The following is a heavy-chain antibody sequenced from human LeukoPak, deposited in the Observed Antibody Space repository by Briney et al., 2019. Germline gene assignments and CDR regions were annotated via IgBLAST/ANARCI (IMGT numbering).Heavy chain of an antibody. CDR1: GFTFSSYG. D-gene: IGHD6-13*01. CDR2: IRYDGSNK. V-gene: IGHV3-30*02. J-gene: IGHJ4*02. Sequence: GGSLRLSCAASGFTFSSYGMHWVRQAPGKGLEWVAFIRYDGSNKYYADSVKGRFTISRDNSKNTLYLQMNSLRAEDTAVYYCAKDRTALAAAAYYFDYWGQGTLVTVSS. CDR3: AKDRTALAAAAYYFDY.